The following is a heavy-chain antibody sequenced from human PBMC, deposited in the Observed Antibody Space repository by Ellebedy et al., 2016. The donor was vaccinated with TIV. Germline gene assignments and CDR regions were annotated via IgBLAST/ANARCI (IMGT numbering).Heavy chain of an antibody. Sequence: MPSETLSLTCTVSGGSISSYYWSWIRQPPGKGLEWIGYMYYSGSIKYNPSLKSRVTISVYTSKNQFSLKVSSVTTADTAVYFCAGIPVTCDGSYYFDSWGQGTLVTVSS. CDR3: AGIPVTCDGSYYFDS. V-gene: IGHV4-59*01. CDR1: GGSISSYY. D-gene: IGHD6-19*01. CDR2: MYYSGSI. J-gene: IGHJ4*02.